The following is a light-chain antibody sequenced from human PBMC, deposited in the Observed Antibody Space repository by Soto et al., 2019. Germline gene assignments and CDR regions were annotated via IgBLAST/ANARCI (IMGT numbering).Light chain of an antibody. CDR2: DVS. J-gene: IGKJ1*01. CDR1: QSVTSY. V-gene: IGKV3-11*01. CDR3: QQRSNWPRWT. Sequence: EIVLTQSPATLSLSPGETATLSCRASQSVTSYLAWYQQKAGQAPRLLIYDVSNRATGIPDRFSGSGSGTDFTLTISSLEPEDFAVYYCQQRSNWPRWTFGPGTKVEMK.